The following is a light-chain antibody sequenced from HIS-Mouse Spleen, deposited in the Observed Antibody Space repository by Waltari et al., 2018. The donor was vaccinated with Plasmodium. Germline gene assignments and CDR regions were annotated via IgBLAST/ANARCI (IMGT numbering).Light chain of an antibody. CDR1: VLATKY. J-gene: IGLJ3*02. Sequence: SYELTQPSSLSVSPGQTARITCSGAVLATKYARWFQQKPGQAPVLVIYKDSERPSGIPERFSGSSSGTTVTLTISGAQVEDEADYYCYSAADNNLVFGGGTKLTVL. CDR2: KDS. CDR3: YSAADNNLV. V-gene: IGLV3-27*01.